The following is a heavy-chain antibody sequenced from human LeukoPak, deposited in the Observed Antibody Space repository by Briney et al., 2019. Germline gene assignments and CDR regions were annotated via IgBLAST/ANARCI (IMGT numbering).Heavy chain of an antibody. J-gene: IGHJ1*01. V-gene: IGHV3-30*04. CDR1: GFTFSSYA. Sequence: AGGSLRLSCAASGFTFSSYAMHWVRQAPGKGLEWVAVISYDGSNKYYADSVKGRFTISRDNSKNTLYLQMNSLRAEDTAVYYCANPYCGGDCYSSYFQHWGQGTLVTVSS. CDR2: ISYDGSNK. D-gene: IGHD2-21*02. CDR3: ANPYCGGDCYSSYFQH.